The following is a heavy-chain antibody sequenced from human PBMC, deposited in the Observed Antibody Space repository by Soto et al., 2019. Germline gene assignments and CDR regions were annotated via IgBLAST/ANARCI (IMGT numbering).Heavy chain of an antibody. V-gene: IGHV3-23*01. CDR2: ISGSGGST. CDR1: GFTFSSYA. Sequence: EVQLLESGGGLVQPGGSLRLSCAASGFTFSSYAMSWVRQAPGKGLEWVSAISGSGGSTYCADSVKGRFTISRDNSKNTLYLQMNSLRAEDTAVYYCAKLVSTTARRNWYFDLWGRGTLVTVSS. J-gene: IGHJ2*01. CDR3: AKLVSTTARRNWYFDL. D-gene: IGHD4-17*01.